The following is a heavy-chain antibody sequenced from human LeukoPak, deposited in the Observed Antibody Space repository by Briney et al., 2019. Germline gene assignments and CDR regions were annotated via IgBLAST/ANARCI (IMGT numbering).Heavy chain of an antibody. CDR3: ARDPGIAVAGTRRGFDY. CDR1: GGSISSSNW. Sequence: PSGTLSLTCAVSGGSISSSNWWSWVRQPPGKGLEWIGEIYHSGSTNYNPSLKSRVTISVDKSKNQFSVKLSSVTAADTAVYYCARDPGIAVAGTRRGFDYWGQGTLVTVSS. CDR2: IYHSGST. V-gene: IGHV4-4*02. J-gene: IGHJ4*02. D-gene: IGHD6-19*01.